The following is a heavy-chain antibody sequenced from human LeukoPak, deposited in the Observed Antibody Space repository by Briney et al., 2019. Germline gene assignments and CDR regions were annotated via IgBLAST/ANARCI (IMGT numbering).Heavy chain of an antibody. Sequence: PSETLSLTCAVYGGSFSGYYWRWIRQPPGKGLEWIGEINHSGSTNYNPSLKSRVTISVDTSKNQFSLKLSSVTAADTAVYYCARGSGKRWLQTRVWFDPWGQGTLVTVSS. J-gene: IGHJ5*02. CDR1: GGSFSGYY. D-gene: IGHD5-24*01. CDR3: ARGSGKRWLQTRVWFDP. CDR2: INHSGST. V-gene: IGHV4-34*01.